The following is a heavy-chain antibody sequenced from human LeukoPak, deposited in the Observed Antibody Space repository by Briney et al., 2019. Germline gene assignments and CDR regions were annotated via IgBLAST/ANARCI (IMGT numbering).Heavy chain of an antibody. J-gene: IGHJ4*02. CDR1: GFSFSNFG. CDR3: ARAREMTTIALIDY. D-gene: IGHD5-24*01. V-gene: IGHV3-30*03. Sequence: TGGSLRLSCAASGFSFSNFGMHWVRQAPGKGLEWVAVISYDGSNKYFADSVKGRFTISRDNSKNTLYLQMNSLRAADTAVYHCARAREMTTIALIDYWGQGTLVTVSS. CDR2: ISYDGSNK.